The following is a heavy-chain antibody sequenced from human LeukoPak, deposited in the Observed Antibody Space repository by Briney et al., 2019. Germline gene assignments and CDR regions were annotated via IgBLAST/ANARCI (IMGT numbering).Heavy chain of an antibody. D-gene: IGHD3-9*01. CDR1: GGSIRNYF. CDR2: IYTSVST. J-gene: IGHJ3*02. V-gene: IGHV4-4*07. Sequence: SETLSLTCSVSGGSIRNYFWSWIRQPAGKGLEWIGLIYTSVSTDYNPSLRSRVTMSVDTSRNQFSLKLTSVTAADTAVYYCARQGYDILTGYTDAFDIWGQGTMVTVSS. CDR3: ARQGYDILTGYTDAFDI.